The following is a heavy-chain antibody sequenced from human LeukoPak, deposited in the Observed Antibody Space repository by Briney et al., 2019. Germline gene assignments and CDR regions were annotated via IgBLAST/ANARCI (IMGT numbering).Heavy chain of an antibody. CDR1: GYTFTTYY. V-gene: IGHV1-46*01. CDR3: ARGYRENYWGVDY. Sequence: ASVKVSCKAFGYTFTTYYIHWVRQAPGQGLEWMAMINPSGGSTNNAQKFQDRVTMTRDTSTSTVYMELSSLRSEDTAVYYCARGYRENYWGVDYRGQGTLVTVSS. CDR2: INPSGGST. J-gene: IGHJ4*02. D-gene: IGHD3-16*02.